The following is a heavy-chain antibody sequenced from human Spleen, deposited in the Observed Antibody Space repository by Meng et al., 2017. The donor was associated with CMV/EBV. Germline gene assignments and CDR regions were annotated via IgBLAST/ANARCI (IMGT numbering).Heavy chain of an antibody. Sequence: SETLSLTCTVSGSSISSSSYYWAWIRQPPGKGLEWIGYLYYSGSTNYNPSLKSRVTISVDTSKNQFSLKLSSVTAADTAVYYCARRGGGSRHSGSYGYYFDYWGQGTLVTVSS. CDR2: LYYSGST. D-gene: IGHD1-26*01. J-gene: IGHJ4*02. CDR3: ARRGGGSRHSGSYGYYFDY. V-gene: IGHV4-61*05. CDR1: GSSISSSSYY.